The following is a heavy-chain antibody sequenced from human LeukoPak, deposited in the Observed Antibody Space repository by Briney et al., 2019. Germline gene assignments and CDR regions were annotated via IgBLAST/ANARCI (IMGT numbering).Heavy chain of an antibody. D-gene: IGHD6-19*01. CDR2: ISSSSSYI. CDR1: GFTFSSYS. CDR3: ASSGWYLLYYYYGMGV. V-gene: IGHV3-21*01. Sequence: PGGSLRLSCAASGFTFSSYSMNWVRQAPGKGLEWVSSISSSSSYIYYADSVKGRFTISRDNAKNSLYLQMNSLRAEDTAVYYCASSGWYLLYYYYGMGVWGQGTTVTVSS. J-gene: IGHJ6*02.